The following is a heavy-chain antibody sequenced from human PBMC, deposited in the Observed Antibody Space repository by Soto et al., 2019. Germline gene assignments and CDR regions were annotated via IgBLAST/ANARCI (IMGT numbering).Heavy chain of an antibody. V-gene: IGHV3-30-3*01. CDR1: GFTFSTYA. CDR3: ARSYKSGWYYFDY. D-gene: IGHD6-19*01. Sequence: PGGSLRLSCAASGFTFSTYAIHWVRQAPGKGLEWVAFISYDGNNKNYADSVKGRFTISRDNSKNTVYLQMNSLTAEDTAVYCCARSYKSGWYYFDYWGQGTLVTVSS. CDR2: ISYDGNNK. J-gene: IGHJ4*02.